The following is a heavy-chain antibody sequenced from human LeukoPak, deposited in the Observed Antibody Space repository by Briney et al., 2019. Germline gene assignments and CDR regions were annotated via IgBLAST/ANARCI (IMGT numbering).Heavy chain of an antibody. CDR1: GGTFSSYA. CDR2: IIPIFGTA. J-gene: IGHJ4*02. CDR3: ARDLTGTEGDY. Sequence: SVKVSCKASGGTFSSYAISWVRQAPGQGLEWMGGIIPIFGTANYAQEFQGRVTITADKSTSTAYMELSSLRSEDTAVYYCARDLTGTEGDYWGQGTLVTVSP. V-gene: IGHV1-69*06. D-gene: IGHD1-1*01.